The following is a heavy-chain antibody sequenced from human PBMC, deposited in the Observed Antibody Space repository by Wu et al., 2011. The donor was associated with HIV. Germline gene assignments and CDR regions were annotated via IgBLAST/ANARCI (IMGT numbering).Heavy chain of an antibody. D-gene: IGHD2-21*01. CDR2: IIPIFGTA. V-gene: IGHV1-69*14. CDR1: GGTFNSYG. Sequence: QVQLVQSGAAVKKPGSSVKVSCKASGGTFNSYGITWVRQAPGQGLEWMGGIIPIFGTANYAQKFQGRVTITADKSTSTAYMELSSLRSEDMAMYYCARDFGGDGDSWGQGTLVTVSS. CDR3: ARDFGGDGDS. J-gene: IGHJ4*02.